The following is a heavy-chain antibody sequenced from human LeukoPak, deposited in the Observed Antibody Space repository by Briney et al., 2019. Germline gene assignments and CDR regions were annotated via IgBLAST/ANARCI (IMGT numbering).Heavy chain of an antibody. CDR3: AKDLRAGYDFWSGYYAFDI. D-gene: IGHD3-3*01. J-gene: IGHJ3*02. Sequence: GGSLRLSCAASGFTFSSYAMSWVRQAPGKGLEWVSAIRGSGGSTYYADSVKGRFTISRDNSKNTLYLQMNSLRAEDTAVYYCAKDLRAGYDFWSGYYAFDIWGQGTMVTVSS. CDR2: IRGSGGST. V-gene: IGHV3-23*01. CDR1: GFTFSSYA.